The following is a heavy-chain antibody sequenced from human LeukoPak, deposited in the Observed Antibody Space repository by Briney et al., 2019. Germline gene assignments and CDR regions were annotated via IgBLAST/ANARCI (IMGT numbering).Heavy chain of an antibody. CDR3: ARDWNYAAFDY. J-gene: IGHJ4*02. Sequence: SETLSLTCTVSGGSISSSSYYWGWIRQPPGKGLEWIGSIYYSGSTYYNPSLKSRVTISVDTSKNQFSLKLSSVTAADTAIYYCARDWNYAAFDYWGQGTLVTVSS. CDR2: IYYSGST. V-gene: IGHV4-39*07. CDR1: GGSISSSSYY. D-gene: IGHD1-7*01.